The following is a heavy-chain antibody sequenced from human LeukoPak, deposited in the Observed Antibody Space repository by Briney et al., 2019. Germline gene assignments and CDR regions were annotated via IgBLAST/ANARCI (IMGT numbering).Heavy chain of an antibody. D-gene: IGHD1-1*01. CDR3: ARYVATSGPYDASDI. CDR1: GDSISSYY. V-gene: IGHV4-59*08. CDR2: IYYSGGT. Sequence: PSETLSLTCTVSGDSISSYYWSWIRQPPGTGLEWIGYIYYSGGTDYNPSLKSRVTISVDTSKNQFSLKLRSVTAADTAVYYCARYVATSGPYDASDICGQGTMVTVS. J-gene: IGHJ3*02.